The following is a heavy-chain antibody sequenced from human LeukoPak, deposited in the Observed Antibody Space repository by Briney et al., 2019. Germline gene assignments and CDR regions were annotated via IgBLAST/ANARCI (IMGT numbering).Heavy chain of an antibody. Sequence: GGSLRLSCAASGFTFNGYGMHWVRQAPGKGLEWVAFIRYDGSKSYFADSVKGRFALSRDNSKNTLYLQMSSLRPEDAVVYLCAKAGGSGSYFAFDIWGQGTMVTVSS. CDR3: AKAGGSGSYFAFDI. J-gene: IGHJ3*02. CDR2: IRYDGSKS. D-gene: IGHD1-26*01. CDR1: GFTFNGYG. V-gene: IGHV3-30*02.